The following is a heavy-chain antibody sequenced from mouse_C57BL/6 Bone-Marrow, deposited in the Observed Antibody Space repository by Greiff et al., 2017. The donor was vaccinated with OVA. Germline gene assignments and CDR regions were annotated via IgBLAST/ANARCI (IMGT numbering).Heavy chain of an antibody. V-gene: IGHV1-63*01. J-gene: IGHJ4*01. CDR1: GYTFTNYW. CDR2: IYPGGGYT. CDR3: ARTGGLRRGYYAMDY. Sequence: VQLVESGAELVRPGTSVKMSCKASGYTFTNYWIGWAKQRPGHGLEWIGDIYPGGGYTNYNEKFKGKATLTADKSSSTAYLQFSSLTSEDSAIYYCARTGGLRRGYYAMDYWGQGTSVTVSS. D-gene: IGHD2-4*01.